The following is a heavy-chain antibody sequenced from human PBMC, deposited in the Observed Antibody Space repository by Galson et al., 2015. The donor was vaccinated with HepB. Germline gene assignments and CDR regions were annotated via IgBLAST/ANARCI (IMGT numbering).Heavy chain of an antibody. J-gene: IGHJ4*02. D-gene: IGHD6-13*01. Sequence: SLRLSCAASGFTFSSYSMNWVRQAPGKGLEWVSYISSSSSTIYYADSVKGRFTISRDNAKNSLYLQMNSLRAEDTAVYYCARERPGIAAAADYWGQGTLVTVSS. CDR3: ARERPGIAAAADY. CDR2: ISSSSSTI. CDR1: GFTFSSYS. V-gene: IGHV3-48*01.